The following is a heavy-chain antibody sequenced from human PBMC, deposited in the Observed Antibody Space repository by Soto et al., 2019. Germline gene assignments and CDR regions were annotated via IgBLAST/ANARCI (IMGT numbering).Heavy chain of an antibody. CDR3: ARDSYDILTGYYNQYYYYYGMNV. Sequence: ASVEVSCKASGYTFTSYGISWVRQAPGQGLEWMGWISAYNGNTNYAQKLQGRVTMTTDTSTSTAYMELRSLRSDDTAVYYCARDSYDILTGYYNQYYYYYGMNVWGQGTTVTVSS. CDR1: GYTFTSYG. V-gene: IGHV1-18*01. CDR2: ISAYNGNT. D-gene: IGHD3-9*01. J-gene: IGHJ6*02.